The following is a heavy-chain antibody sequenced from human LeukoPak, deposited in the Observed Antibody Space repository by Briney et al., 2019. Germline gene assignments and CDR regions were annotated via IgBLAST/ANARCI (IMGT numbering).Heavy chain of an antibody. D-gene: IGHD3-22*01. CDR2: INPNSGGT. V-gene: IGHV1-2*02. CDR1: GYTFTGYY. J-gene: IGHJ1*01. CDR3: ARGYYDSSDYEYFQH. Sequence: ASVRVSCKASGYTFTGYYMHWVRQAPGQGLEWMGWINPNSGGTNYAQKFQGRVTMTRDTSISTAYMELSRLRSDDTAVYYCARGYYDSSDYEYFQHWGQGTLVTVSS.